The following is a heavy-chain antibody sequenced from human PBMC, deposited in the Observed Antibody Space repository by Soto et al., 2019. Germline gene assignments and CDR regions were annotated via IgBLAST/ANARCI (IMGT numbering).Heavy chain of an antibody. CDR3: AKDLRNFGFYGVDV. D-gene: IGHD3-16*01. J-gene: IGHJ6*02. Sequence: PGGSLRLSCAAAGFTFSNYDMSWGRQAPGKGLEWVSGISGSGGRTYNADPVKGRFTISRDNSKNTLNLQMNSLRAEDTAVYYCAKDLRNFGFYGVDVWGQGTTVTVSS. V-gene: IGHV3-23*01. CDR1: GFTFSNYD. CDR2: ISGSGGRT.